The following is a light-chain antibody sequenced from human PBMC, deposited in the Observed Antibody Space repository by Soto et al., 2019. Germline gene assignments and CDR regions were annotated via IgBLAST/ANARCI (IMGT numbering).Light chain of an antibody. J-gene: IGKJ1*01. V-gene: IGKV3-20*01. Sequence: EIVLTQSPGTLSLSPGERATLSCRASQSVSSSYLAWYQQKPGQAPRLLLYGASSRATGIPDRFSGSGSGTDFTLTISRLEPEDFAVYYCQQYGSSWKFGQGTKVEIK. CDR3: QQYGSSWK. CDR2: GAS. CDR1: QSVSSSY.